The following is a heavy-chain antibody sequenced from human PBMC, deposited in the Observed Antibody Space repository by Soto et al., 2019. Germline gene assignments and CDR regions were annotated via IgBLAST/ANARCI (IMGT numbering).Heavy chain of an antibody. J-gene: IGHJ4*02. CDR2: IYYSGST. V-gene: IGHV4-61*03. CDR1: GDSVSSATYY. Sequence: QVQLQESGPGLVKPSETLSLTCTVSGDSVSSATYYWSWIRQPPGKGLEWIGYIYYSGSTNYNPSLKSRVTISFHTSKNHFSLKLTSVTAADTAVYYCARGTGYWGQGTLVTVSS. D-gene: IGHD1-1*01. CDR3: ARGTGY.